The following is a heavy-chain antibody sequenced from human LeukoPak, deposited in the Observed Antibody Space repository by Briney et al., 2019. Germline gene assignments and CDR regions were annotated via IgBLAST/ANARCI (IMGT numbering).Heavy chain of an antibody. D-gene: IGHD1-26*01. Sequence: PGGSLRLSCAASGFTFSSYSINWVRQAPGKGLEWVSYISSSTSTTYCADSVKGRFTISRDNAKNSLYLQMNSLRAEDTAVYYCARARAGTYYPYYFDYWGQGTLVTVSS. J-gene: IGHJ4*02. CDR1: GFTFSSYS. V-gene: IGHV3-48*01. CDR3: ARARAGTYYPYYFDY. CDR2: ISSSTSTT.